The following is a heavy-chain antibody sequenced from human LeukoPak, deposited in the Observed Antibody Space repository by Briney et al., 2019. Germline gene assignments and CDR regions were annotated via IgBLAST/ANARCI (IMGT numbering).Heavy chain of an antibody. CDR1: GFPFTTYA. D-gene: IGHD4-17*01. V-gene: IGHV3-23*01. CDR3: ARLRNTMTTPRFDY. J-gene: IGHJ4*02. Sequence: GGSLRLSCAASGFPFTTYAMSWVRQAPGKGLEWVSAISGSDGGTHYADSVKGRSTTSRDNSKTTLYLQMSSLRADDTAVYYCARLRNTMTTPRFDYWGQGTLVTVSS. CDR2: ISGSDGGT.